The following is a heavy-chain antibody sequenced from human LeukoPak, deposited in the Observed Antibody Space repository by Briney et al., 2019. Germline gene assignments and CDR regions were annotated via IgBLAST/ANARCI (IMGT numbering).Heavy chain of an antibody. Sequence: GGSLRLSCAASGFTFSDYYMSWIRQAPGKGLEWGSYISSSGSTIYYADSVKGRFTISRDNAKNSLYLQMKSLRAEDTPLYYCARVMRELLAAFDIWGQGTMVTVSS. V-gene: IGHV3-11*01. D-gene: IGHD1-26*01. CDR2: ISSSGSTI. J-gene: IGHJ3*02. CDR3: ARVMRELLAAFDI. CDR1: GFTFSDYY.